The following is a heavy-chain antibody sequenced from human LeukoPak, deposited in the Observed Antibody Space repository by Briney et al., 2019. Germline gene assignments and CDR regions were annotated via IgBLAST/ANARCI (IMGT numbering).Heavy chain of an antibody. CDR3: ARETSQKGAHYTDV. CDR2: IYYSGYT. D-gene: IGHD3-16*01. J-gene: IGHJ6*03. V-gene: IGHV4-59*01. Sequence: PSETLSLTCTVSGGSISSYYWSWIRQPPGKGLEWIGDIYYSGYTNYNPSLKSRVTISVDTSKNQFSLKLRSVTAADTAVYYCARETSQKGAHYTDVWGKGTTVTISS. CDR1: GGSISSYY.